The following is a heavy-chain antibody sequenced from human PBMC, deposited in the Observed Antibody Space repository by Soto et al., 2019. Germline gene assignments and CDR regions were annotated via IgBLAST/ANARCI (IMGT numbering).Heavy chain of an antibody. CDR1: GFTFDDYG. CDR2: INWSGGST. CDR3: ARDQDGSGSYNYFDY. J-gene: IGHJ4*02. Sequence: EVQLVESGGGVVRPGGSLRLSCAASGFTFDDYGMSWVRQAPGKGLEWVSGINWSGGSTGYADSVKGRFTISRDNAKNSLYLRMNSLRAEDTALYHCARDQDGSGSYNYFDYWGQGTLVTVSS. D-gene: IGHD3-10*01. V-gene: IGHV3-20*01.